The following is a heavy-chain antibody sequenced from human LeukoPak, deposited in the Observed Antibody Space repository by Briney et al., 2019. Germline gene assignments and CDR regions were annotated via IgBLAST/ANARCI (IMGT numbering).Heavy chain of an antibody. CDR2: FDPEDGET. Sequence: ASVKVSCTVSGYTLTELSMHWVRQAPGKALEWMGGFDPEDGETIDAQKFQGRVTMTEDTSTDTAYMELSSLRSEDTAVYYCATDEEDGYNLDYWGQGTLVTVSS. CDR3: ATDEEDGYNLDY. V-gene: IGHV1-24*01. D-gene: IGHD5-24*01. CDR1: GYTLTELS. J-gene: IGHJ4*02.